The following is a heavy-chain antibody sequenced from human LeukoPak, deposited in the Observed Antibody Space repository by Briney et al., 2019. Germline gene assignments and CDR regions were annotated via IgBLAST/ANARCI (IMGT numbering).Heavy chain of an antibody. V-gene: IGHV4-61*02. J-gene: IGHJ4*02. D-gene: IGHD3-22*01. CDR1: ANSISCVDYF. CDR3: ARVTGYMIEDYFDY. Sequence: SQTLSLTCTVSANSISCVDYFRSWIRQPPGKGLECIARIYTSRSTTYNPSLKSRVTISVDTSKNQFSLRLSSVTAADTAVYYCARVTGYMIEDYFDYWGQGTLVTVSS. CDR2: IYTSRST.